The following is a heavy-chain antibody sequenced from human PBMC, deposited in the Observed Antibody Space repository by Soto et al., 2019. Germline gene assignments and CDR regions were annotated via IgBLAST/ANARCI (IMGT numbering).Heavy chain of an antibody. J-gene: IGHJ4*02. CDR2: IYYSGST. V-gene: IGHV4-31*03. CDR1: GGSISSGGYY. D-gene: IGHD3-3*01. Sequence: PSETLSLTCTVSGGSISSGGYYWNWIRQHPGKGLEWIGYIYYSGSTYYNPSLKSRVTISVDTSKKQFSLKLSSVTAADTAVYYCARGLETRTIAYFDYWGQGTLVTVSS. CDR3: ARGLETRTIAYFDY.